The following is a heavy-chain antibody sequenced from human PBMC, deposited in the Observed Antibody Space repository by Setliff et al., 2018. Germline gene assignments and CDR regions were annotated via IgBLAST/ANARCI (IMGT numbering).Heavy chain of an antibody. CDR3: AREKWLVPPGYDDIDV. CDR2: IYIGGSA. V-gene: IGHV4-4*07. CDR1: GGSISSDY. J-gene: IGHJ6*03. D-gene: IGHD6-19*01. Sequence: SETLSLTCNVSGGSISSDYWSWVRQPAGQGLGWMWHIYIGGSANYNHSLNSRVTMSIATAKNQFYLKLNSVTAADMAVYDCAREKWLVPPGYDDIDVWAKGTTVTVSS.